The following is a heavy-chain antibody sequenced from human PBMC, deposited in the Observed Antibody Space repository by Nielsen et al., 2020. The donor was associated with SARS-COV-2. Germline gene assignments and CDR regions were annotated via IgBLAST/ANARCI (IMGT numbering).Heavy chain of an antibody. CDR1: GFTFSDYY. Sequence: GESLKISCAASGFTFSDYYMSWIRQAPGKGLEWVSYISSSSSYTNYADSVKGRFTISRDNAKNSLYLQMNSLRAEDTAVYYCARDRDTAMVKSAFDIWGQGTMVTVSS. V-gene: IGHV3-11*06. CDR2: ISSSSSYT. CDR3: ARDRDTAMVKSAFDI. J-gene: IGHJ3*02. D-gene: IGHD5-18*01.